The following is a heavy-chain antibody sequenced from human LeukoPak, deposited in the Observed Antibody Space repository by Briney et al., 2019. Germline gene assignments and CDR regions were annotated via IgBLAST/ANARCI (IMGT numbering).Heavy chain of an antibody. CDR2: ISYDGSNK. D-gene: IGHD3-10*01. J-gene: IGHJ6*03. V-gene: IGHV3-30*04. CDR3: ARGPYGSGSPTYMDV. CDR1: GFTFRSYA. Sequence: PGGSLRLSCAASGFTFRSYAMHWVRQAPGKGLEWVAVISYDGSNKYYADSVKGRFTISRDNSKNTLYLQMNSLRAEDTAVYYCARGPYGSGSPTYMDVWGKGTTVTISS.